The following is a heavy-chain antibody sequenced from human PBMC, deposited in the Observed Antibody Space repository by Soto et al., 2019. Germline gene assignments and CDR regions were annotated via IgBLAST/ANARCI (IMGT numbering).Heavy chain of an antibody. J-gene: IGHJ4*02. CDR3: VANDCSGGGCYCRDF. CDR1: GDSVTTGGYF. V-gene: IGHV4-31*02. Sequence: QVQLQESGPGLVKPSQTLSLRCAVSGDSVTTGGYFWNWIRQKPGTGLEWIGYISHLGSPYYNPSLQGRVTISLDTSQNQISLNVKSVTAADTAMYYCVANDCSGGGCYCRDFWGQGTLVSVSS. CDR2: ISHLGSP. D-gene: IGHD2-15*01.